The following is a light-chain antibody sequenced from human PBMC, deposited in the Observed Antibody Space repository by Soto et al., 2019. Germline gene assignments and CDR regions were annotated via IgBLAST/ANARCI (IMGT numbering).Light chain of an antibody. CDR1: QSVSSNY. Sequence: EIVLTQPPGTLSVSPGEIATLSCRASQSVSSNYLAWYQQKPGQAPRLLIFGASSWATGIPDRFSGSGSGTDFTLTISRVEPEDFAVYYCQQHGGSPPITFCQGTRLEIQ. J-gene: IGKJ5*01. CDR3: QQHGGSPPIT. V-gene: IGKV3-20*01. CDR2: GAS.